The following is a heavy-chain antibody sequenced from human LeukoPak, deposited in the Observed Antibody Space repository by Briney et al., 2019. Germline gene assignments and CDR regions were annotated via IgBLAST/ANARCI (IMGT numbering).Heavy chain of an antibody. CDR2: IYPGDSDT. CDR1: GYSFTSYW. J-gene: IGHJ4*02. D-gene: IGHD3-22*01. CDR3: ARQPSYYYDSSGYHFDY. Sequence: GESLKISCKGSGYSFTSYWIGWVRQMPGKGLEWTGIIYPGDSDTRYSPSFQGQVTISADKSISTAYLQWSSLKASDTAMYYCARQPSYYYDSSGYHFDYWGQGTLVTVSS. V-gene: IGHV5-51*01.